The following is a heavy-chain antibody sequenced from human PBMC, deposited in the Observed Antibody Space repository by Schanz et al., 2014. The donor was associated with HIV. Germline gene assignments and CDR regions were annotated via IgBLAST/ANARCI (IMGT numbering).Heavy chain of an antibody. V-gene: IGHV3-33*06. Sequence: QVQLVESGGGVVQPGRSLRLSCAASGFTFSNYGMHWVRQAPGKGLEWVAIIWYDGSKKYYADSVKGRFTISRDNSENTLYLQMNSLRVEDTAVYYCAKRRDSGYAYFDYWGQGTLVTVSS. CDR2: IWYDGSKK. J-gene: IGHJ4*02. CDR3: AKRRDSGYAYFDY. CDR1: GFTFSNYG. D-gene: IGHD1-1*01.